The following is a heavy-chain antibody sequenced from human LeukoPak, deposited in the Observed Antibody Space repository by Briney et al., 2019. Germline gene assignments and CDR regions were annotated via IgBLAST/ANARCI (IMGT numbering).Heavy chain of an antibody. J-gene: IGHJ6*03. CDR2: INTNTGNP. Sequence: ASVKVSCKASGGTFSSYAISWVRQAPGQGLEWMGWINTNTGNPTYAQGFTGRFVFSLDTSVSTAYLQISSLKAEDTAVYYCAREGGYGDYWYYYYMDVWGKGTTVTVCS. D-gene: IGHD4-17*01. CDR3: AREGGYGDYWYYYYMDV. CDR1: GGTFSSYA. V-gene: IGHV7-4-1*02.